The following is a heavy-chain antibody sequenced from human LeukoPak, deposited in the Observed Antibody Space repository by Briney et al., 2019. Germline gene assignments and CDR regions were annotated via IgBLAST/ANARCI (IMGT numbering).Heavy chain of an antibody. J-gene: IGHJ4*02. CDR2: ITGSGDMT. CDR1: GFTFTNYA. CDR3: AKGANSLFGIVTPLDY. Sequence: GGSLRLSCAASGFTFTNYAMIWVRKAPGKGLEWVSAITGSGDMTYYAGSVKGRFTVSRDNSKNTLYLQMNSLRAEDTAVYYCAKGANSLFGIVTPLDYWGQGTLVTVSS. D-gene: IGHD3-3*01. V-gene: IGHV3-23*01.